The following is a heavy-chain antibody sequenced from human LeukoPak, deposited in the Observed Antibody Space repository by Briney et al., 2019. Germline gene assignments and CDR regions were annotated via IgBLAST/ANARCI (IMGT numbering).Heavy chain of an antibody. Sequence: SETLSLTCAVYGDSFSGYYWSWIRQSPGTGLEWIGEVNDRGTTNYIPNLKSRVTISVVTSSNQFSLKLTSVTAADTAIYFCATRRGGPYPYYFDHWDQGALVTVSS. CDR1: GDSFSGYY. CDR2: VNDRGTT. D-gene: IGHD2-15*01. J-gene: IGHJ4*02. CDR3: ATRRGGPYPYYFDH. V-gene: IGHV4-34*01.